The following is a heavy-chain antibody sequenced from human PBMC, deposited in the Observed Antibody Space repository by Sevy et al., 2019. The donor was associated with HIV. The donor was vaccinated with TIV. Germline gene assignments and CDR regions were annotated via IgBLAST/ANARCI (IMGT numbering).Heavy chain of an antibody. Sequence: GGSLRLSCAASGFTFSTYGMHWVRQAPGKGLEWVAVIWFDGGNTYYADSVKGRFTISRDIAKNTQHLQMNSLRAEDTAVYYCARDLEFYDYGDYGPAFMPDYWGQGTLVTVSS. D-gene: IGHD4-17*01. V-gene: IGHV3-33*01. CDR3: ARDLEFYDYGDYGPAFMPDY. J-gene: IGHJ4*02. CDR1: GFTFSTYG. CDR2: IWFDGGNT.